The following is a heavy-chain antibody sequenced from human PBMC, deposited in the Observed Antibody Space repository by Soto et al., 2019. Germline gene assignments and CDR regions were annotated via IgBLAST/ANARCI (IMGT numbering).Heavy chain of an antibody. V-gene: IGHV1-8*01. Sequence: QVQLVQSGAEVKKPGASVKVSCKASGYTFTSYDIHWVRQAPGQRLEWMGWMNPNTGNAASAQKFQGRVTMTRNTSLSTAYLPAGRLRSEDTAVYFCARVGRGTSGYFDYWGQGTLVTVSS. J-gene: IGHJ4*02. CDR3: ARVGRGTSGYFDY. CDR2: MNPNTGNA. D-gene: IGHD6-19*01. CDR1: GYTFTSYD.